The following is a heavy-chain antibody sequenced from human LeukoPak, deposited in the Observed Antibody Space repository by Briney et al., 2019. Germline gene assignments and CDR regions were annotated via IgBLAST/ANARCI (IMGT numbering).Heavy chain of an antibody. CDR1: GFPLSSYA. J-gene: IGHJ3*02. CDR2: ISGSGGST. CDR3: AKDLRNSVSPSPSAFDI. V-gene: IGHV3-23*01. Sequence: QPGGSLRLSCAASGFPLSSYAMSWVGPGPGKGLEWVSAISGSGGSTYYADSVKGRFTISRDNSKNTLYLQMNSLRAEDTAVYYCAKDLRNSVSPSPSAFDIWGQGTMVTVSS. D-gene: IGHD2-8*01.